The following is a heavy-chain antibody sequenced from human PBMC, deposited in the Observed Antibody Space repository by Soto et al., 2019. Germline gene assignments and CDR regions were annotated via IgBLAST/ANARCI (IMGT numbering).Heavy chain of an antibody. D-gene: IGHD3-3*01. CDR2: IYYSGST. CDR1: GGSISSGGYY. Sequence: PSETLSLTCTVSGGSISSGGYYWSWIRQHPGKGLEWIGYIYYSGSTYYNPSLNSRVTISVDTSNNQFSLKLSSVTAADTAVYSCARGPSRDFEGHNWFDPWGQGTLVTVSS. V-gene: IGHV4-31*03. CDR3: ARGPSRDFEGHNWFDP. J-gene: IGHJ5*02.